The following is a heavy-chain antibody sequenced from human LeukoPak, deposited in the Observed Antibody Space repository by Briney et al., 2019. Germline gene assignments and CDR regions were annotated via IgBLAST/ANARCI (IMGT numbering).Heavy chain of an antibody. Sequence: GGSLRLSCAASGFTFSSYAMSWVRQAPGKGLEWVSGISGSGGSTYHADSVKGRFTISRDNSKNTLYLQMNSLRAEDTAVYYCARHVARTTVMLNTFDTWGQGTMVTVSS. CDR3: ARHVARTTVMLNTFDT. V-gene: IGHV3-23*01. CDR2: ISGSGGST. J-gene: IGHJ3*02. CDR1: GFTFSSYA. D-gene: IGHD4-17*01.